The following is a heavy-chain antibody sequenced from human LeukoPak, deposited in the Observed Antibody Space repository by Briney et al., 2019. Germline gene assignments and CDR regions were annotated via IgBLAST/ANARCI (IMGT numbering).Heavy chain of an antibody. D-gene: IGHD3-22*01. CDR1: GFTFSDYY. V-gene: IGHV3-11*01. CDR3: AGDPAYYDSSGYLDY. CDR2: ISSSGSTI. J-gene: IGHJ4*02. Sequence: GGSLRLSCAASGFTFSDYYMSWIRQAPGKGLEWVSYISSSGSTIYYADSVKGRFTISRDNAKNSLYLQMNSLRAEDTAVYYCAGDPAYYDSSGYLDYWGQGTLVTVSS.